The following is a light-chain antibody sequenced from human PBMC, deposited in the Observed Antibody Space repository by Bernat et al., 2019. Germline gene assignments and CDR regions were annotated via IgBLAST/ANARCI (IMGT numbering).Light chain of an antibody. CDR1: SSDIGDYGF. CDR2: DVN. CDR3: SSYVRSYTWV. V-gene: IGLV2-11*01. Sequence: QSALTQPRSVSGSPGQSVTVSCTGSSSDIGDYGFVSWYRWLPGKAPKLIMYDVNKRPSGVPDRFSGSKSDNTASLTISGLQVEDEAGYFCSSYVRSYTWVFGGGTKVTVL. J-gene: IGLJ3*02.